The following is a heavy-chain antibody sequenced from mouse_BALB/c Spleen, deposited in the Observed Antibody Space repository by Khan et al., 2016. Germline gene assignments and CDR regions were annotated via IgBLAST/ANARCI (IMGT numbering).Heavy chain of an antibody. Sequence: EVELVESGGGLVQTGGSLRLSCATSGFTFTDYYMTWVRQPPGKALEWLGFIRNKAGGYTTEYSAAVKGRFTISRVNSQIILYLQMHTLRAEDSATYYCASLTGTIAYWGQGTLVTVSA. D-gene: IGHD4-1*01. CDR3: ASLTGTIAY. CDR1: GFTFTDYY. V-gene: IGHV7-3*02. J-gene: IGHJ3*01. CDR2: IRNKAGGYTT.